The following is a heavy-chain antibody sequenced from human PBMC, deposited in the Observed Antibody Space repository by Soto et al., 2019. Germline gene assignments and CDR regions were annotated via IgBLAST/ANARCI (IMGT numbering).Heavy chain of an antibody. CDR2: IWDDGSNK. Sequence: QVQLVESGGGVVQPGRSLRLSCAASGFTFSSYGMHWVRQAPGKGLEWVAVIWDDGSNKYYADSVKGRFTISRDNSQNPLYLQINSLRAEDTAVYYCARDQRRFLEWSSVINYMDVWGKGTTVTVSS. CDR1: GFTFSSYG. V-gene: IGHV3-33*01. CDR3: ARDQRRFLEWSSVINYMDV. J-gene: IGHJ6*03. D-gene: IGHD3-3*01.